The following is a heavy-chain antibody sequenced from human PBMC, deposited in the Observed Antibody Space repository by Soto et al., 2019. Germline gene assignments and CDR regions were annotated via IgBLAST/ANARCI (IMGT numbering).Heavy chain of an antibody. V-gene: IGHV1-3*01. J-gene: IGHJ4*02. CDR2: INASNGNT. CDR3: ASCGYSYGPADN. D-gene: IGHD5-18*01. Sequence: ASVKVSCKASGYTFTSYDINWVRQAPGQGLEWMGLINASNGNTKYSQKFQGRVTITRDTSASTAYMELSSLRSEDTAVYYCASCGYSYGPADNWGQGTLVTVSS. CDR1: GYTFTSYD.